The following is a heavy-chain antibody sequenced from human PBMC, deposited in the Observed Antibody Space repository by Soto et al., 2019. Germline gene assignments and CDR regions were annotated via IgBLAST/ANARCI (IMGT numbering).Heavy chain of an antibody. Sequence: SVKVSCKASGGTFSSYTISWVRQAPGQGLEWMGRIIPILGIANYAQKFQGRVTITADKSTSTAYMELSSLRSEDTAVYYCARVGYYDILTGSNWFDPWGQGTLVTVSS. J-gene: IGHJ5*02. CDR1: GGTFSSYT. V-gene: IGHV1-69*02. CDR2: IIPILGIA. D-gene: IGHD3-9*01. CDR3: ARVGYYDILTGSNWFDP.